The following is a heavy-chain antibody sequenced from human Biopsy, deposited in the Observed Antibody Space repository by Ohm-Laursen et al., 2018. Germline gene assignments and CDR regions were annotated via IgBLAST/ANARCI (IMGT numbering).Heavy chain of an antibody. Sequence: PPGTLSLTCTVSGGSISSDYWSWIRQTPGKGLEWIGEINHSGRTNYNPSLKSRVTISVDTSKNQFSLKVRSVTAADTAVYYCVRGVDYYDPYHYYALDVWGQGTTVTVSS. V-gene: IGHV4-34*01. CDR2: INHSGRT. D-gene: IGHD3-22*01. CDR3: VRGVDYYDPYHYYALDV. J-gene: IGHJ6*02. CDR1: GGSISSDY.